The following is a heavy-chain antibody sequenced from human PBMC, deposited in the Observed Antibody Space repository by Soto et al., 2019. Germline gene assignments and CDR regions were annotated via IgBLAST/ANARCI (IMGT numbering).Heavy chain of an antibody. V-gene: IGHV4-59*01. CDR3: ARNLWFGELLPNWFDP. J-gene: IGHJ5*02. Sequence: SETLSLTCTVSGGSISSYYWSWIRQPPGKGLEWIGYIYYSGSTNYNPSLKSRVTISVDTSKNQFSLKLSSVTAADTAVYYCARNLWFGELLPNWFDPWGQGTQVTSPQ. D-gene: IGHD3-10*01. CDR1: GGSISSYY. CDR2: IYYSGST.